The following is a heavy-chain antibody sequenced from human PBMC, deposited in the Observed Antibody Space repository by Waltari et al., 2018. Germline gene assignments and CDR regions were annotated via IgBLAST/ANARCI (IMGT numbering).Heavy chain of an antibody. D-gene: IGHD6-19*01. Sequence: QAQLAQSGAEVKKHGASVKVSCKASAYTFSTYGITWVRQVPGQGLEWMGWISAHNGNTNHAQKFQDRVTLTTDTSTHTAYLEMRSLTADDTAVYYCATSVGGNMEFDNWGQGTLVTVSS. CDR3: ATSVGGNMEFDN. J-gene: IGHJ1*01. CDR2: ISAHNGNT. V-gene: IGHV1-18*01. CDR1: AYTFSTYG.